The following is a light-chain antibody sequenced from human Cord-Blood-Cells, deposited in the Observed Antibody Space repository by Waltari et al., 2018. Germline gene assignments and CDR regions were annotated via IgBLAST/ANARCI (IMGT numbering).Light chain of an antibody. V-gene: IGKV1-5*03. J-gene: IGKJ1*01. CDR3: QQYNSYST. CDR1: QSISSW. CDR2: KAS. Sequence: DIQITQSPSTLSASVGDRVTITCRASQSISSWLAWYQQKPGKAPKLLIYKASSLESGVPSRFSCSGSGTEFTLTISSLQPDDFATYYCQQYNSYSTFGQGTKVEIK.